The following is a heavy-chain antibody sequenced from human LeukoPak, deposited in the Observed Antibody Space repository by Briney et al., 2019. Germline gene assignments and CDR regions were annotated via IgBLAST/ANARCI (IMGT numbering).Heavy chain of an antibody. Sequence: GGSLRLSCAASGFTFSDYYMSWIRQAPGKGLEWVSYISSSGSTIYYADSVKGRFTISRDNAKNSLYLQMNSLRAEDTAVYSCARMYYDILTGYYFDYWGQGTLVTVSS. V-gene: IGHV3-11*01. CDR1: GFTFSDYY. J-gene: IGHJ4*02. CDR2: ISSSGSTI. D-gene: IGHD3-9*01. CDR3: ARMYYDILTGYYFDY.